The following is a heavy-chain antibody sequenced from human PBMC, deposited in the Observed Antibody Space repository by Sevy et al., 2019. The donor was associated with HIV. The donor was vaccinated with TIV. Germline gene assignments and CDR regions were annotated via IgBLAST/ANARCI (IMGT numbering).Heavy chain of an antibody. CDR1: GGSIRSTSHY. D-gene: IGHD3-16*01. CDR2: VYYSGKT. Sequence: SDTLSLTCTVSGGSIRSTSHYWGWIRQSPGKGLEWIGSVYYSGKTNYRWSLRSRLTMSAETSNNQFSMKLSSVTATDTAVYYCTRFSNHVVLMLTPSPRWGFDLWGQGTRVTVSS. V-gene: IGHV4-39*01. J-gene: IGHJ3*01. CDR3: TRFSNHVVLMLTPSPRWGFDL.